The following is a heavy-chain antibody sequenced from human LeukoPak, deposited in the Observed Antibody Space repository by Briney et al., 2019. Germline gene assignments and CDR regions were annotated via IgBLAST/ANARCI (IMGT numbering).Heavy chain of an antibody. D-gene: IGHD6-6*01. J-gene: IGHJ3*02. CDR1: GFSFRNYV. CDR2: IRFDENDI. CDR3: AKESSAFDI. Sequence: GRSLXXSCAVSGFSFRNYVIHWVRQAPGKGLEGVALIRFDENDIYYADFVRGRFTISRDNSKKTVYLQMNSLQVEDTAVYYCAKESSAFDIWGQGTRVTVSS. V-gene: IGHV3-33*03.